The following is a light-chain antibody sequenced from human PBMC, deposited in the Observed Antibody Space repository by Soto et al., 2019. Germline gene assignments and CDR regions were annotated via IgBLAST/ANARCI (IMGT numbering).Light chain of an antibody. CDR1: SSDAGSYNL. Sequence: QSVLTQPASVSGSPGQSITISCTGTSSDAGSYNLVSWYQQHPGKAPKLMIYEGTKRPSGVSNRFSGSKSGNTASLTISGLQAEDEADYYCCSYALLFGTGTKVTVL. CDR2: EGT. J-gene: IGLJ1*01. V-gene: IGLV2-23*01. CDR3: CSYALL.